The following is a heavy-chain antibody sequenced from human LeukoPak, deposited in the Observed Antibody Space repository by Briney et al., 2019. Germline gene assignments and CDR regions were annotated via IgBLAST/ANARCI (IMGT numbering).Heavy chain of an antibody. CDR3: AKYTAMAPPYYGMDV. Sequence: PGGSLTLSCAASGFTFSTYAMSWVRLAPGKGLEWVSSITASSAGTNYADSVKGRFTISRDNSKNTLYLQMNSLRADDTAVYYCAKYTAMAPPYYGMDVWGQGTTVTVSS. V-gene: IGHV3-23*01. D-gene: IGHD5-18*01. CDR1: GFTFSTYA. CDR2: ITASSAGT. J-gene: IGHJ6*02.